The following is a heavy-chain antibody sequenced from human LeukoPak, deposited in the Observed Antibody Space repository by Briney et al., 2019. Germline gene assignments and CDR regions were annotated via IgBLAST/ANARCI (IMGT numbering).Heavy chain of an antibody. V-gene: IGHV6-1*01. J-gene: IGHJ4*02. CDR2: TYYRSKWYY. Sequence: SQTLSLTCVISGDSVSSNSAAWNWIRQSPSRGLEWLGRTYYRSKWYYDYSVAVKSRVTINPDTSKNQFSLQLSSVTPEDTAVYYCVRDPVGGSTIFDCWGQGTLVTVSA. CDR1: GDSVSSNSAA. CDR3: VRDPVGGSTIFDC. D-gene: IGHD1-26*01.